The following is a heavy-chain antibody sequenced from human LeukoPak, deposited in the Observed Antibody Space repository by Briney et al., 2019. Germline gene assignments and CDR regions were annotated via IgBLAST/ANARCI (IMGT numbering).Heavy chain of an antibody. CDR2: ISSSSSYI. Sequence: GGSLRLSCVASGFTFSSSTMNWVRQAPGKGLEWVSSISSSSSYIYYADSVKGRFTISRDNAKNSLYLQMNSLRAADTAVYYCAELGITMIGGVWGKGTTVTISS. J-gene: IGHJ6*04. CDR1: GFTFSSST. D-gene: IGHD3-10*02. CDR3: AELGITMIGGV. V-gene: IGHV3-21*01.